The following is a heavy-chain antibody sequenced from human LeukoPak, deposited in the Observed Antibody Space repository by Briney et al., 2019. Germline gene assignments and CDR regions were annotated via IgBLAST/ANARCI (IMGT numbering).Heavy chain of an antibody. CDR2: ISGDGGNT. D-gene: IGHD2-2*01. CDR1: GFTFDDYA. V-gene: IGHV3-43*02. Sequence: PGGSLRLSCAASGFTFDDYAMHWVRQAPGKGLDWVSLISGDGGNTYYADSVKGRFTISRDNSKNSLYLQMSSLRTEDTALYYCAKAHQWLLWSDAFDIWGLGTMVTVSS. J-gene: IGHJ3*02. CDR3: AKAHQWLLWSDAFDI.